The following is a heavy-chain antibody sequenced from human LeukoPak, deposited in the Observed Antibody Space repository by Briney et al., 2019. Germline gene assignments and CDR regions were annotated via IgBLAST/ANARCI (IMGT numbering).Heavy chain of an antibody. J-gene: IGHJ4*02. D-gene: IGHD1-26*01. CDR1: GFTFSSNY. CDR2: INQGEGEK. CDR3: ARGRFIAGTTAYYFDY. Sequence: GGSLRLSCEASGFTFSSNYMSWVRQAPGKGLEWVANINQGEGEKYYVDSAKGRFTISRDNAKKSLFLQMNSLRAEDTAVYYCARGRFIAGTTAYYFDYWGQGTLVTVPS. V-gene: IGHV3-7*03.